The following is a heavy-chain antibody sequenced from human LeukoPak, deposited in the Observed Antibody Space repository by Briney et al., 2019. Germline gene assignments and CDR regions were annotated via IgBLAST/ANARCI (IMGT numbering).Heavy chain of an antibody. CDR2: ISGSGSYT. CDR1: GLSFSSYA. D-gene: IGHD3-3*01. J-gene: IGHJ4*02. Sequence: GGSLRLSCAASGLSFSSYAMSWVRQAPGKGLEWVSGISGSGSYTYHADSVKGRFTISRDNSKNTLHLQMNSLRAEDTAVYYCAREVEWLSYWGQGTLVTVSS. CDR3: AREVEWLSY. V-gene: IGHV3-23*01.